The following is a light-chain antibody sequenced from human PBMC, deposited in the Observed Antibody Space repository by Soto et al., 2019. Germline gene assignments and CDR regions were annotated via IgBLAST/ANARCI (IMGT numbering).Light chain of an antibody. Sequence: QSVLTQPASVSGSPGQSVTISCTGTGSDIGRYNYISWYQYHPGKVPRLIIYGVSNRPSGVSSRFSGSKSGKTASLTISGLQSEDEADYYCSSYTITNAHVFGGGTQLTVL. CDR3: SSYTITNAHV. V-gene: IGLV2-14*01. J-gene: IGLJ3*02. CDR1: GSDIGRYNY. CDR2: GVS.